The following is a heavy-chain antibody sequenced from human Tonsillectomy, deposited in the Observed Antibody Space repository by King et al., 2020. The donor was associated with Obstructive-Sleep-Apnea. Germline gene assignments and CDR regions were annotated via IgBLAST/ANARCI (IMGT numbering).Heavy chain of an antibody. CDR1: GGSISSYY. CDR3: ARHRVRGIYYYGMDV. V-gene: IGHV4-59*08. Sequence: VQLQESGPGLVKPSETLSLTCTVSGGSISSYYWSWIRQPPGKGLEWIGYIYHSGSTNYNPSLKSRVTISLDTPKNQFSLKLSSVTAADTAVYYCARHRVRGIYYYGMDVWGQGTTVTVSS. J-gene: IGHJ6*02. CDR2: IYHSGST. D-gene: IGHD3-10*01.